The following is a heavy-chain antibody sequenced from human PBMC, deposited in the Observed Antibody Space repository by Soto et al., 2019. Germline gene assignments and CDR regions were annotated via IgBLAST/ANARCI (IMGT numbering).Heavy chain of an antibody. CDR3: ATAEVDY. CDR1: GYTFGNHW. CDR2: MNSDGSII. V-gene: IGHV3-74*01. J-gene: IGHJ4*02. Sequence: GSLRLSCAVAGYTFGNHWMHWVRQAPGKGLEWVSRMNSDGSIINYADSVKGRFTVSRDNAKNTLYLQMNSLRVEDTAVYYCATAEVDYWGPGTLVTVSS.